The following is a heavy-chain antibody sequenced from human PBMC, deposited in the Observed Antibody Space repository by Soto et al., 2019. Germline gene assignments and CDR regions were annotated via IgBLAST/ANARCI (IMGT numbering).Heavy chain of an antibody. CDR1: GGSFSGYY. J-gene: IGHJ4*02. CDR2: INHSGST. CDR3: ARGLEDRRGHHRSGRFDY. V-gene: IGHV4-34*01. Sequence: SETLSLTCAVYGGSFSGYYWSWIRQPPGKGLEWIGEINHSGSTNYNPSLKSRVTISVDTSKNQFSLKLSSVTAADTAVYYCARGLEDRRGHHRSGRFDYWGQGTLVTVSS. D-gene: IGHD3-10*01.